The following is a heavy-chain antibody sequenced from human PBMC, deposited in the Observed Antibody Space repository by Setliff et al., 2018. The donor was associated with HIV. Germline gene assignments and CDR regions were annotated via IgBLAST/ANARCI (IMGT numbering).Heavy chain of an antibody. CDR2: IYTSGST. CDR3: ARRGADSYYPRPLDV. Sequence: PSETLSLTCTVSGDSISSGDYYWSWIRQPAGKGLEWIGRIYTSGSTNYNPSLKSRVTISVDTSKNQFSLKLSSVTAADTAVYYCARRGADSYYPRPLDVWGKGTTVTVSS. CDR1: GDSISSGDYY. V-gene: IGHV4-61*02. J-gene: IGHJ6*04. D-gene: IGHD3-10*01.